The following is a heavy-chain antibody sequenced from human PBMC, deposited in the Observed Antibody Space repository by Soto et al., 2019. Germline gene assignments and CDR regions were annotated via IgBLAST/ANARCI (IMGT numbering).Heavy chain of an antibody. V-gene: IGHV4-59*01. J-gene: IGHJ4*02. CDR1: GGSISDFY. D-gene: IGHD6-6*01. Sequence: PSEILSLTCTVSGGSISDFYWSWIRQPPGKGLEWIGYIYYSGSTNYNPSLKSRVTISVDTSKNQFSLNLRSMSPADTAVYYCARVGGLAARTFDYWGPGTLVTVSS. CDR3: ARVGGLAARTFDY. CDR2: IYYSGST.